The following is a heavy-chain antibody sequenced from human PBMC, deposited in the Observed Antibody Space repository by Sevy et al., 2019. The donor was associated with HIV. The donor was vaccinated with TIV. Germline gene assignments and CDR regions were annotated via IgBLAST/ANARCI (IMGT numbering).Heavy chain of an antibody. V-gene: IGHV3-53*01. CDR3: ARIKGASSSSAMDV. Sequence: GGSLRLSCVASGLTVGSLSINWVRQAPGKGLEWVSLIYSAGTTFYSDSVNGRFTSSRDNSNNTLDLQMNSLRAEDTAIYYCARIKGASSSSAMDVWGQGTTVTVSS. CDR1: GLTVGSLS. J-gene: IGHJ6*02. CDR2: IYSAGTT. D-gene: IGHD5-12*01.